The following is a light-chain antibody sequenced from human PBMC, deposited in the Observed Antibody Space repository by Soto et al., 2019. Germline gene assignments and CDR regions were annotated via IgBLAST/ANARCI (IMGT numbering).Light chain of an antibody. CDR3: QQRSNWPRT. J-gene: IGKJ1*01. CDR2: DTS. CDR1: QSLTNSF. Sequence: EIVLTQSPGTLSLSPGERATLSCRASQSLTNSFIAWYRQKPGQAPRLLIYDTSSRATGIPDRFSGSGSGTDFTLTISSLEPEDFAVYYCQQRSNWPRTFGQGTKVDIK. V-gene: IGKV3D-20*02.